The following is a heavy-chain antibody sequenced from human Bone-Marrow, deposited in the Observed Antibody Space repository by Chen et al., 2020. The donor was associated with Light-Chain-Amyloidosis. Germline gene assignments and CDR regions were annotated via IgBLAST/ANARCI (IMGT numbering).Heavy chain of an antibody. CDR2: SSGGGGSR. V-gene: IGHV3-23*04. Sequence: EVQLVESGGGLLQRGGSLRISCAASGFAFSSYAMSSVRQAVGKGLEWVSTSSGGGGSRYYGDAVKGPLTIFRENSKNALFLQRIRLRAEETAVYYWAKYRSYDDILPGYPADAFDIWGQGTMVTVSS. D-gene: IGHD3-9*01. CDR3: AKYRSYDDILPGYPADAFDI. J-gene: IGHJ3*02. CDR1: GFAFSSYA.